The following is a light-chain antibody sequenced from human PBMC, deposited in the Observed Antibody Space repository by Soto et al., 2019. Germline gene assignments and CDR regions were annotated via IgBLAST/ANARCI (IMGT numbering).Light chain of an antibody. CDR2: GAS. CDR1: QSVSNNY. J-gene: IGKJ4*01. V-gene: IGKV3-20*01. Sequence: EIVLTQAPGTLSRSLGERSTRSCRSGQSVSNNYLAWYQQKPGQAPRLLIYGASNRATGIPDRFSGSGSGTDFTLTISRLEPEDFAVYYCRQYGRSLEFAFGGGTKVDIK. CDR3: RQYGRSLEFA.